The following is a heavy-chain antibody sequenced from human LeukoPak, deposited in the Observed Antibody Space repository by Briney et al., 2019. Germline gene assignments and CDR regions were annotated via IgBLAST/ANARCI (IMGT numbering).Heavy chain of an antibody. CDR3: AHGTMYQPDS. V-gene: IGHV3-23*01. J-gene: IGHJ4*02. CDR1: GFSFSSTW. CDR2: IIGGAGST. D-gene: IGHD2-2*01. Sequence: PGGSLRLSCAASGFSFSSTWMHWVRQAPGKGLEWVSGIIGGAGSTYYADSVRGRFTISGDNSKNTLYLQMNSLRADDTAVYYCAHGTMYQPDSWGQGTLVTVSS.